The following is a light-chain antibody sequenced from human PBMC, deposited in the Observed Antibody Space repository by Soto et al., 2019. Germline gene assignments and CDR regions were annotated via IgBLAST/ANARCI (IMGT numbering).Light chain of an antibody. J-gene: IGKJ1*01. V-gene: IGKV3-20*01. Sequence: IVLTQSPGTLSLSPGERATLSCRASQSVSSSYLAWYQQKPGQAPRLLNYVASSRATGIPDRFSGSGSGTDFTLTISRLEPEDFAVYYCQQYGSSPWTFGQGTKVEIK. CDR1: QSVSSSY. CDR2: VAS. CDR3: QQYGSSPWT.